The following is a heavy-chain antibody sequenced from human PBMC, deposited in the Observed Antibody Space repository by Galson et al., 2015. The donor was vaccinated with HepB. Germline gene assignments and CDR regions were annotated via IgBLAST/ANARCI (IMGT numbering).Heavy chain of an antibody. J-gene: IGHJ4*02. D-gene: IGHD3-10*01. CDR1: GFTFSGSA. Sequence: SLRLSCAASGFTFSGSAIHWVRQASGKGPEWVGRIRSKASDYATAYAASLKGRFTISRDDSKNTAYLHMNSLKTEDTAIYYCAKERSQSYSDCWGQGALVTVSS. CDR2: IRSKASDYAT. V-gene: IGHV3-73*01. CDR3: AKERSQSYSDC.